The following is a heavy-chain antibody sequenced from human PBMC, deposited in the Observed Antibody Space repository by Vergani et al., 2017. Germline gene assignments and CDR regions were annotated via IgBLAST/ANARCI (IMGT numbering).Heavy chain of an antibody. CDR2: ISGSGGST. CDR1: GFTFSSYA. Sequence: EVQLLESGGGLVQPGGSLRLSCAASGFTFSSYAMSWVRQAPGKGLEWVSAISGSGGSTYYADSVKGRFTISRDNAKNSLYLQMNSLRDEDTAVYYCARHPDYDFWSGYYFYYYYYMDVWGKGTTVTVSS. D-gene: IGHD3-3*01. V-gene: IGHV3-23*01. J-gene: IGHJ6*03. CDR3: ARHPDYDFWSGYYFYYYYYMDV.